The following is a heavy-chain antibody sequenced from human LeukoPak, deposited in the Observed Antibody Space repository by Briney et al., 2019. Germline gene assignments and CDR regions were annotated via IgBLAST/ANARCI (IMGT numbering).Heavy chain of an antibody. CDR2: INHSGST. CDR3: ARRTRITMIVVVIEYYFDY. J-gene: IGHJ4*02. V-gene: IGHV4-34*01. Sequence: SETLSLTCAVYGGSFSGYYWSWIRQPPGKGLEWIGEINHSGSTNCNPSLKSRVTISVDTSKNQFSLKLSSVTAADTAVYYCARRTRITMIVVVIEYYFDYWGQGTLVTVSS. CDR1: GGSFSGYY. D-gene: IGHD3-22*01.